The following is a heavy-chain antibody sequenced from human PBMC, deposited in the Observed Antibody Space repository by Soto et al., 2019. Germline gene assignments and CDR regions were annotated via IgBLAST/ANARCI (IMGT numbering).Heavy chain of an antibody. J-gene: IGHJ4*02. CDR2: IYHSGST. D-gene: IGHD3-16*02. Sequence: PSETLSLTCAVSGGSISSSNWWSWVRQPPGKGLEWIGEIYHSGSTNYNPSLKSRVTISVDKSKNQFSLKLSSVTAADTAVYYCARVAYYDYVWGSYRFFDYWGQGTLVTVSS. V-gene: IGHV4-4*02. CDR3: ARVAYYDYVWGSYRFFDY. CDR1: GGSISSSNW.